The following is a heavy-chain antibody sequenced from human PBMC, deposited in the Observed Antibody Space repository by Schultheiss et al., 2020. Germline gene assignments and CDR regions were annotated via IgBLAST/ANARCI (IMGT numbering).Heavy chain of an antibody. J-gene: IGHJ6*02. CDR1: GFTFSSYA. CDR3: AKPKNGGYRYYYYGMDV. CDR2: ISGSGGST. D-gene: IGHD5-12*01. Sequence: GGSLRLSCAASGFTFSSYAMSWVRQAPGKGLEWVSAISGSGGSTYYADSVKGRFTISRDNSKNTLYLQMNSLRAEDTAVYYCAKPKNGGYRYYYYGMDVWGQGTTVTVYS. V-gene: IGHV3-23*01.